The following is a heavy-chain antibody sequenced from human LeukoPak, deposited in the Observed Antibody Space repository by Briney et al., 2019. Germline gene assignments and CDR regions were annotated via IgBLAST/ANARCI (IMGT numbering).Heavy chain of an antibody. Sequence: PGGSLRLSCAASGFTFSSYSMNWVRQAPGKGLEWVSSISSSSIYIYYADSVKGRFTISRDNSKNTLYLQMNSLRAEDTAVYYCAKATEQWLDRPFDYWGQGTLVTVSS. J-gene: IGHJ4*02. V-gene: IGHV3-21*04. CDR2: ISSSSIYI. CDR1: GFTFSSYS. CDR3: AKATEQWLDRPFDY. D-gene: IGHD6-19*01.